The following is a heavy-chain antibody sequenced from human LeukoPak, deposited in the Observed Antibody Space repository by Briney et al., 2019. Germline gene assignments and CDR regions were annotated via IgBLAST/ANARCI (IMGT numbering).Heavy chain of an antibody. CDR3: ARGLTIFGVVQFDP. D-gene: IGHD3-3*01. J-gene: IGHJ5*02. V-gene: IGHV1-8*01. Sequence: ASVKVSCKASGYTFTSYDINWVRQATGQGLEWMGWMNPNSGNTGYAQKFQGRVTMTRNTSISTAYMELSSLRSEDTAVYYCARGLTIFGVVQFDPWAREPWSPSPQ. CDR2: MNPNSGNT. CDR1: GYTFTSYD.